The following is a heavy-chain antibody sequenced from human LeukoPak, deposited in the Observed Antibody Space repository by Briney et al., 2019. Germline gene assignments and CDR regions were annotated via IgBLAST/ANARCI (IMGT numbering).Heavy chain of an antibody. CDR2: IYSGGST. CDR3: ACRGSGRTGLFDT. D-gene: IGHD3-10*01. Sequence: GGSLRLSCAASGFTVSSNYMSWVRQAPGKGLEWVSVIYSGGSTYYADSVKGRFTISRDNSKNTLYLQMNSLRAEDTAVYYCACRGSGRTGLFDTWGQGTMVTVSS. CDR1: GFTVSSNY. J-gene: IGHJ3*02. V-gene: IGHV3-66*01.